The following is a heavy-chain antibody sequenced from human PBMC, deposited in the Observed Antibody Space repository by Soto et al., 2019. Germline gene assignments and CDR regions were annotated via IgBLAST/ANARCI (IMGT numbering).Heavy chain of an antibody. CDR1: GGSISTSDYS. J-gene: IGHJ6*02. Sequence: QLQLRESGSGLVKSSQTLSLTCAVSGGSISTSDYSWSWIRQPLGRGLEWLGSIYHTGTTHYIPSLKNRLTMSLDKSKNQFSLDLTSVTAADTALYYCVRERTIFGVAPGGGVDVWGQGTTVTVSS. CDR2: IYHTGTT. D-gene: IGHD3-3*01. CDR3: VRERTIFGVAPGGGVDV. V-gene: IGHV4-30-2*01.